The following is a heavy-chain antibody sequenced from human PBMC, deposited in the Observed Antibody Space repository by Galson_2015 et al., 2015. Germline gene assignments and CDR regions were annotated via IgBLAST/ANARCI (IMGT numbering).Heavy chain of an antibody. D-gene: IGHD4-17*01. Sequence: SLRLSCAASGFTFSNAWMSWVCQAPGKGLEWVGRIKSKTDGGTTDYAAPVKGRFTISRDDSKNTLYLQMNSLKTEDTAVYYCTTTSAHDYGDLVSPWGQGTLVTVSS. V-gene: IGHV3-15*01. CDR1: GFTFSNAW. CDR3: TTTSAHDYGDLVSP. CDR2: IKSKTDGGTT. J-gene: IGHJ5*02.